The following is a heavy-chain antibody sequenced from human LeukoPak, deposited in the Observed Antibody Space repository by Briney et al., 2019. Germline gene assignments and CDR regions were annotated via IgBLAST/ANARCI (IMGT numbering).Heavy chain of an antibody. CDR3: ARDLGSGWNFDY. V-gene: IGHV3-53*01. CDR2: IYSGGST. Sequence: GGSLRLSCAASGFTVSSNYMNWVRQAPGKGLEWVSIIYSGGSTYYADSVKGRFTISRDSSKNTLYLQMNSLRAEDTAVYYCARDLGSGWNFDYWGQGTLVTVSS. J-gene: IGHJ4*02. CDR1: GFTVSSNY. D-gene: IGHD6-19*01.